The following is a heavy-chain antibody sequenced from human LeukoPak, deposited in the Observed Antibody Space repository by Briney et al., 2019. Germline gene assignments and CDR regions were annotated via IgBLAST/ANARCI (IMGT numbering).Heavy chain of an antibody. CDR3: ARGEGYYYGSGWGPHRYYYYYYYMDV. CDR1: GDSVSSNSAA. D-gene: IGHD3-10*01. J-gene: IGHJ6*03. CDR2: TYCRSKWYN. Sequence: SQTLSLTCAISGDSVSSNSAAWNWIRQSPSRGLEWLGRTYCRSKWYNDYAVSVKSRITINPDTSKNQFSLQLNSVTPEDTAAYYCARGEGYYYGSGWGPHRYYYYYYYMDVWGKGTTVTISS. V-gene: IGHV6-1*01.